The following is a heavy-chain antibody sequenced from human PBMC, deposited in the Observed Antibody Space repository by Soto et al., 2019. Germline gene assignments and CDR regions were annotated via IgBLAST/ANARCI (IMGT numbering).Heavy chain of an antibody. V-gene: IGHV4-61*01. D-gene: IGHD6-19*01. CDR2: ISFFGST. CDR1: GGSVTGGSHY. Sequence: SETLSLTCTVSGGSVTGGSHYWSWIRQPPGKGLEFIGYISFFGSTKYNPSLKSRVTISVDTSKNQFSSELTSLTAADTAVYYCARDRSSGWTWFDYWGQGTLVTVSS. CDR3: ARDRSSGWTWFDY. J-gene: IGHJ4*02.